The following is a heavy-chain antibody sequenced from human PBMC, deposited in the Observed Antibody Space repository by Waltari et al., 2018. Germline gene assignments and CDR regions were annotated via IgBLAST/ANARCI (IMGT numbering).Heavy chain of an antibody. CDR2: INHSGST. Sequence: VQLQQWGAGLLKPSETLSLTCAVYGGSFSGYYWSWIRQPPGKGLEWIGEINHSGSTNYKPSLKSRVTISVDTSKNQFSLKLSSVTAADTAVYYCARGPWGLWFGELPFDYWGQGTLVTVSS. CDR1: GGSFSGYY. D-gene: IGHD3-10*01. V-gene: IGHV4-34*01. CDR3: ARGPWGLWFGELPFDY. J-gene: IGHJ4*02.